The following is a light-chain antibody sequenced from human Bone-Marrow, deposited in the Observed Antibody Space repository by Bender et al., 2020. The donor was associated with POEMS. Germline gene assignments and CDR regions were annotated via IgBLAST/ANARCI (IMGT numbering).Light chain of an antibody. CDR1: RSDVGGYNY. CDR3: CSYAASGTYV. CDR2: DVT. Sequence: QSALTQPRSVSGSPGQSVTISCTGTRSDVGGYNYVSWYQQHPGTAPKLIIYDVTKRPSGVPDRFSGSKSGNTASLTISGLQAEDETDYYCCSYAASGTYVFGTGTKVTVL. J-gene: IGLJ1*01. V-gene: IGLV2-11*01.